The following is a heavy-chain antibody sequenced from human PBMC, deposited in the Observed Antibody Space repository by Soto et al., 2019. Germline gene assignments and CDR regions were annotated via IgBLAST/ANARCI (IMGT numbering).Heavy chain of an antibody. D-gene: IGHD3-10*01. J-gene: IGHJ6*02. Sequence: LSLTCTVSGGSISSYYWSWIRQPPGKGLEWIGYIYYSGSTNYNPSLKSRVTISVDTSKNQFSLKLSSVTAADTAVYYCARSGWFGELLYYYYGMDVWGQGTTVTVS. CDR1: GGSISSYY. CDR3: ARSGWFGELLYYYYGMDV. CDR2: IYYSGST. V-gene: IGHV4-59*01.